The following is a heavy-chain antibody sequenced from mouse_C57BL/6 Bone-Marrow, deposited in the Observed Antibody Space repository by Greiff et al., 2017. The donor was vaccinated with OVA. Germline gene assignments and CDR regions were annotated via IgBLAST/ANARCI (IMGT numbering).Heavy chain of an antibody. CDR3: TRGYSNYYAMDY. V-gene: IGHV1-15*01. CDR1: GYTFTDYE. Sequence: QVQLQQSGAELVRPGASVTLSCKASGYTFTDYEMHWVKQTPVHGLEWIGAIDPETGSTAYNQKFKGKAILTADKSSSTAYMELRSLTSEDSAVYYCTRGYSNYYAMDYGGQGTSVTVSS. D-gene: IGHD2-5*01. J-gene: IGHJ4*01. CDR2: IDPETGST.